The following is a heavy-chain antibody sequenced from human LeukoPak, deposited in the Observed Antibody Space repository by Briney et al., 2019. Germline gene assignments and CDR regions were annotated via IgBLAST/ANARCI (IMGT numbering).Heavy chain of an antibody. J-gene: IGHJ4*02. CDR2: ISGSGGNT. Sequence: PGGSLGLSCAASGFTFSSYAMSWVRQAPGKGLEWVSDISGSGGNTYHADSVKGRFTISRDNSKNTLFLQVNSLRVEDTAVYSCAREACSGSCHSDYFGYWGLGTLVTVSS. V-gene: IGHV3-23*01. CDR1: GFTFSSYA. D-gene: IGHD2-15*01. CDR3: AREACSGSCHSDYFGY.